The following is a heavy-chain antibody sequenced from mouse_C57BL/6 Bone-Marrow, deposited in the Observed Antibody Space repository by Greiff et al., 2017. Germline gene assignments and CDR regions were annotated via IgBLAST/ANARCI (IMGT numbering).Heavy chain of an antibody. J-gene: IGHJ2*01. CDR3: ARLDDGYYYFDY. V-gene: IGHV1-81*01. D-gene: IGHD2-3*01. CDR2: IYPRSGNT. CDR1: GYTFTSYG. Sequence: QVQLQQSGAELARPGASVKLSCKASGYTFTSYGISWVKQRTGQGLEWIGEIYPRSGNTYYNEKFKGKATLTADKSSRTAYMELRSLTSEDSAVYFCARLDDGYYYFDYWGQGTTLTVAS.